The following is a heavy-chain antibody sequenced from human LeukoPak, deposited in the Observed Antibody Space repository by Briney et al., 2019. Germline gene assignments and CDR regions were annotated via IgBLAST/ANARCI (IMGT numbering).Heavy chain of an antibody. Sequence: PGGSLRLSCAASGFTFSSYAMSWVRQAPGKGLEWVSGITGSGGSTYYADSVKGRFTISRDNSKNTLYLQMNSLRAEDTALYYCAKGSSGYFVDLWGQGTLVTVSS. CDR2: ITGSGGST. CDR1: GFTFSSYA. CDR3: AKGSSGYFVDL. D-gene: IGHD3-22*01. J-gene: IGHJ5*02. V-gene: IGHV3-23*01.